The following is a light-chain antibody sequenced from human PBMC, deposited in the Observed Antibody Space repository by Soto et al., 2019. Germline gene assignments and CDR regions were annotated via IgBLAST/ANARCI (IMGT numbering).Light chain of an antibody. CDR1: QGISRY. V-gene: IGKV1-9*01. CDR3: QHYNSYSEA. CDR2: AAS. Sequence: IQLTQSPASLSASVGDRVTITCRASQGISRYLAWYQQRPGTAPKLLIFAASTLHSGVPSRFSGSGSGTDFTLTISSLQPDDFATYYCQHYNSYSEAFGQGTKVDIK. J-gene: IGKJ1*01.